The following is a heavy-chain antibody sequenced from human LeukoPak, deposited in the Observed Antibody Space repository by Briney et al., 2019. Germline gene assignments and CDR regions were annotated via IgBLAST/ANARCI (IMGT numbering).Heavy chain of an antibody. CDR2: MNPNSGNT. J-gene: IGHJ6*03. CDR1: GYTFTSYD. CDR3: ARRYSSSWQQYYYYYMDV. V-gene: IGHV1-8*01. Sequence: ASVKVSCKASGYTFTSYDINSVRQATGQGLEWMGRMNPNSGNTGYAQKFQGRVTMTRNTSISTAYMELSSLRSEDTAVYYCARRYSSSWQQYYYYYMDVWGKGTTVTVSS. D-gene: IGHD6-13*01.